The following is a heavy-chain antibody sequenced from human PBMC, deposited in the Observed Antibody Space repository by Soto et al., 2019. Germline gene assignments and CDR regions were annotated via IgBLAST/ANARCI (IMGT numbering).Heavy chain of an antibody. CDR3: ARQIYDSDTGPNFQYYFDS. CDR1: GYSFAGYW. Sequence: GESLKISCKGSGYSFAGYWITWVRQKPGKGLEWMGRIDPSDSQTYYSPSFRGHVTISVTKSITIVFLQWSSLRASDTAMYYCARQIYDSDTGPNFQYYFDSWGQGTPVTVSS. J-gene: IGHJ4*02. D-gene: IGHD3-22*01. V-gene: IGHV5-10-1*01. CDR2: IDPSDSQT.